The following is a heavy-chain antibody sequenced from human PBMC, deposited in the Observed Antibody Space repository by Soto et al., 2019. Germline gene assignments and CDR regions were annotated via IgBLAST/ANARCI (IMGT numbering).Heavy chain of an antibody. V-gene: IGHV1-69*13. CDR3: AIDGYNHWYFDL. D-gene: IGHD5-12*01. Sequence: SVKVSCTASGGTFSSYAISWVRQAPGQGLEWMGGIIPIFGTANYAQKFQGRVTITADESTSTAYMELSSLRSEDTAVYYCAIDGYNHWYFDLWGRGTLVTVSS. CDR2: IIPIFGTA. J-gene: IGHJ2*01. CDR1: GGTFSSYA.